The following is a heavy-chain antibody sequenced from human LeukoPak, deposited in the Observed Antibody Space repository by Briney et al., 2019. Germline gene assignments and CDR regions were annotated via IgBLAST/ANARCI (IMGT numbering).Heavy chain of an antibody. CDR2: ISWSSSAV. CDR1: GFTFSSRS. CDR3: ARDLGPIDF. D-gene: IGHD3/OR15-3a*01. Sequence: GGSLRLSCKASGFTFSSRSMNWVRQAPGKGLEWISYISWSSSAVYYADSVKGRFTISRDNAKNSVYLQMSSLRDEDTAVYYCARDLGPIDFWGQGTLVTVSS. V-gene: IGHV3-48*02. J-gene: IGHJ4*02.